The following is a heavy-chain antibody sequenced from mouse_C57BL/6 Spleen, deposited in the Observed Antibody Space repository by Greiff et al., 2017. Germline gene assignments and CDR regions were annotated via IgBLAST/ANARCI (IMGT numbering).Heavy chain of an antibody. V-gene: IGHV1-53*01. Sequence: QVQLKQSGTELVKPGASVKLSCKASGYTFTSYWMHWVKQRPGQGLEWIGNINPSNGGTNYNEKFKSKATLTVDKSSSTAYMQLSSLTSEDSAVYFCAYYYGSGYFDYWGQGATLTVSS. D-gene: IGHD1-1*01. J-gene: IGHJ2*01. CDR2: INPSNGGT. CDR3: AYYYGSGYFDY. CDR1: GYTFTSYW.